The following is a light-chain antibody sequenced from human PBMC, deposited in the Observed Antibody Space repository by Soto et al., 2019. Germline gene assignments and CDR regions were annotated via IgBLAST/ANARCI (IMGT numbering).Light chain of an antibody. V-gene: IGLV2-14*01. J-gene: IGLJ1*01. CDR1: SSDVGGYKY. Sequence: QSALTQPASVSGSPGQSIPISCTGTSSDVGGYKYVSWYQQHPGKDPKLMIYEVSNRPSGISNCFSGSKSGNTASLTISGLQAEDEADYYCHSYTSSSTYVFGTGTKLTVL. CDR2: EVS. CDR3: HSYTSSSTYV.